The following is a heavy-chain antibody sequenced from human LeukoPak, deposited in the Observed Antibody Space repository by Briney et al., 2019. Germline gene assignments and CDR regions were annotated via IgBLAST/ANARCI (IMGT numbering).Heavy chain of an antibody. CDR3: AKVAKYYYGSETYYFFEH. CDR1: GFTFSRYW. D-gene: IGHD3-10*01. J-gene: IGHJ4*02. CDR2: IKQDGTER. V-gene: IGHV3-7*01. Sequence: GGSLRLSCAASGFTFSRYWMSWVRQAPGKGLEWVANIKQDGTERYYVDSVKGRFTISRDNAKNSLYLQMNSLRVEDTAVYYCAKVAKYYYGSETYYFFEHWGQGTPVTASS.